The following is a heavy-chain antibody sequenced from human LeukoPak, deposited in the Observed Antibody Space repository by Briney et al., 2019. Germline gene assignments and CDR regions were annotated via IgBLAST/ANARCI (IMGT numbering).Heavy chain of an antibody. D-gene: IGHD1-26*01. CDR1: GFTFSSYG. V-gene: IGHV3-33*06. CDR3: AKPTSGDGSFLIDY. CDR2: IWYDGSYT. Sequence: GGSLRLSCAASGFTFSSYGMHWVRQAPGKGLEWVAVIWYDGSYTYYAESVKGRFAISRDNSRNTLYLQMSSLRAEDTAVYYCAKPTSGDGSFLIDYWGQGTLVTVSS. J-gene: IGHJ4*02.